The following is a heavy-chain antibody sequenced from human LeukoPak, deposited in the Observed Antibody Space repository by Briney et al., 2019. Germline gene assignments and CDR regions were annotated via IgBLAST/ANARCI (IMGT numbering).Heavy chain of an antibody. Sequence: GASVKVSCKASGYTFTSYGISWVRQAPGQGLEWTVWISAYNGNTNYAQKLQGRVTMTTDTSTSTAYMELRSLRSDDTAVYYCARERDYDILTGYYGYYYGMDVWGKGTTVTVSS. D-gene: IGHD3-9*01. J-gene: IGHJ6*04. CDR3: ARERDYDILTGYYGYYYGMDV. CDR2: ISAYNGNT. V-gene: IGHV1-18*04. CDR1: GYTFTSYG.